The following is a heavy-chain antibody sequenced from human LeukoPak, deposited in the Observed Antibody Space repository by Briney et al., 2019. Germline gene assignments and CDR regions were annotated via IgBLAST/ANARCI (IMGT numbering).Heavy chain of an antibody. CDR1: GYTFTSYG. Sequence: ASVKVSCKASGYTFTSYGISWVRQAPGQGLEWMGWISAYNGNTNYAQKLQGRVTMTTDTSTSTAYMELRSLRSDDTAVYYCAREKMGYCSSTSCHDLDYWGQGTLVTVSS. CDR3: AREKMGYCSSTSCHDLDY. J-gene: IGHJ4*02. V-gene: IGHV1-18*01. D-gene: IGHD2-2*01. CDR2: ISAYNGNT.